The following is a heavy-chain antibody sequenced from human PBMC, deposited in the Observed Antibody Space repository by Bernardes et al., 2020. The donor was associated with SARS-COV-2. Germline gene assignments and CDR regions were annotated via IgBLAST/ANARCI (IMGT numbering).Heavy chain of an antibody. J-gene: IGHJ4*02. D-gene: IGHD3-22*01. CDR3: ARVHVSGYFFDY. V-gene: IGHV3-23*01. CDR2: ISGNGSNT. CDR1: DLPFSGYA. Sequence: GGPLSLSCVVSDLPFSGYAMSWVPQAPGQGLQLVSAISGNGSNTYYAISVRGRFTISRANSEHTRFLQMNNLRAEDTAVYYCARVHVSGYFFDYWGQGTLVTVSS.